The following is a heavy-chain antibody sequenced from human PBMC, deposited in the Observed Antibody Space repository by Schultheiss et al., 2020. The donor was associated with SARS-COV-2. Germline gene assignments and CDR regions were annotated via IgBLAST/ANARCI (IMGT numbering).Heavy chain of an antibody. Sequence: SETLSLTCTVSGDSVSSGDFYCSWIRQPPGKGLEWIGYTYHSGDNRYNPSLKSRATISVDTAKNQFSLQLSSVTAADTAVYYCARYYYDGTGDNWFDPWGQGTLVTVSS. D-gene: IGHD3-3*01. CDR3: ARYYYDGTGDNWFDP. CDR2: TYHSGDN. CDR1: GDSVSSGDFY. J-gene: IGHJ5*02. V-gene: IGHV4-30-4*01.